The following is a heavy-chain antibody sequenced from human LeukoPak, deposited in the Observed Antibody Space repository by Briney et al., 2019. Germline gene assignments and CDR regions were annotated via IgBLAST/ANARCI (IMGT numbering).Heavy chain of an antibody. CDR3: ARDGLRFLERSGQNAFDI. J-gene: IGHJ3*02. Sequence: SVKVSCKASGGTFSSYAISWVRQAPGQGLEWMGGIIPIFGTANYALKFQGRVTITADESTSTAYMELSSLRSEDTAVYYCARDGLRFLERSGQNAFDIWGQGTMVTVSS. D-gene: IGHD3-3*01. CDR2: IIPIFGTA. V-gene: IGHV1-69*01. CDR1: GGTFSSYA.